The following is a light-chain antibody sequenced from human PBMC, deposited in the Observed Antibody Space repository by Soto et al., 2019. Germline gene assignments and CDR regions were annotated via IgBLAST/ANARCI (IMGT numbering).Light chain of an antibody. CDR3: QQYKSFPWT. Sequence: DIQMTQSPSTLSASVGDRVTITCRASQSVTNGLAWYQQKPGKAPKILIYGASSLESGVPSRFSGLGSGTEFTLTISSLQPDDLATYYCQQYKSFPWTFGQGTKVEIK. CDR2: GAS. J-gene: IGKJ1*01. CDR1: QSVTNG. V-gene: IGKV1-5*01.